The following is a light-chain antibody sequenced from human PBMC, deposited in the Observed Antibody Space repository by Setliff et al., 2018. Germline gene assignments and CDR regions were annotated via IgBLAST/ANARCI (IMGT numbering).Light chain of an antibody. J-gene: IGLJ1*01. CDR3: AAWDDSLNGRV. CDR1: SSNIGSNT. CDR2: SNN. V-gene: IGLV1-44*01. Sequence: SALAQPPSASGTPGQRVTISCSGSSSNIGSNTVNWYQQLPGTAPKLLIYSNNQRPSGVPDRFSGSKSGTSASLAISGPQSEDEADYYCAAWDDSLNGRVFGTGTKVTVL.